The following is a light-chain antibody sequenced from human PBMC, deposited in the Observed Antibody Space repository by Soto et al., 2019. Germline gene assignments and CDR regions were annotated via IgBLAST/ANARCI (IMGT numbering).Light chain of an antibody. J-gene: IGLJ3*02. Sequence: QLVLTQSSSASASLGSSVKLTCTLSSGHSSYIIAWHQQQPGKAPRYLMKLEGSGSYNKGRGVPDRFSGSSSGADRYLTISHLQFEDEADYYCETWDRNTHTVFGGGTKLNVL. V-gene: IGLV4-60*02. CDR1: SGHSSYI. CDR3: ETWDRNTHTV. CDR2: LEGSGSY.